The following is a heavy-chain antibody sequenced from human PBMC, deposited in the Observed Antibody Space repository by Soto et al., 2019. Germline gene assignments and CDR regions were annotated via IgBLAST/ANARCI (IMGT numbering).Heavy chain of an antibody. Sequence: EVQLLESGGGLVQPGGSLRLSCAASGFTFSSYAMSWVRQAPGKGLEWVSAISGSGGSTYYADSVKGRFTISRDNSKNTQYLQMNSLRAEDTAVYYWAKCAGSMIVVGDWYFDLWGRGTLVTVSS. D-gene: IGHD3-22*01. CDR2: ISGSGGST. CDR3: AKCAGSMIVVGDWYFDL. CDR1: GFTFSSYA. V-gene: IGHV3-23*01. J-gene: IGHJ2*01.